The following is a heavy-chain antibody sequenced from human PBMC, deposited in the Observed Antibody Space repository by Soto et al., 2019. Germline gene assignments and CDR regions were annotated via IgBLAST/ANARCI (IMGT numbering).Heavy chain of an antibody. J-gene: IGHJ4*02. CDR3: ARDLAKGGGSAGFDY. CDR2: INPKSGGT. Sequence: ASVRVSCKXSGYTFTVYYMHWVRQAPGQGLEWMGWINPKSGGTMYPQKFQGRVTMTWDTSISTAYMALTRLRSDDTAVYYCARDLAKGGGSAGFDYWGQGTLVTVS. V-gene: IGHV1-2*02. D-gene: IGHD1-26*01. CDR1: GYTFTVYY.